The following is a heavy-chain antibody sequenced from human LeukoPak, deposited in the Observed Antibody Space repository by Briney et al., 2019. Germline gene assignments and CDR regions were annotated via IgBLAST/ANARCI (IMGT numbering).Heavy chain of an antibody. CDR2: IYYSGST. CDR1: GGSISSSSYY. CDR3: ARGIRVFDF. J-gene: IGHJ4*02. D-gene: IGHD2-21*01. Sequence: PSETLSLTCTVSGGSISSSSYYWGWIRQPPGKGLEWIGSIYYSGSTYNDPSLKSRLIISVDTSKNQFSLKLSSVTAADTAVYYCARGIRVFDFWGQGTLVTVSS. V-gene: IGHV4-39*07.